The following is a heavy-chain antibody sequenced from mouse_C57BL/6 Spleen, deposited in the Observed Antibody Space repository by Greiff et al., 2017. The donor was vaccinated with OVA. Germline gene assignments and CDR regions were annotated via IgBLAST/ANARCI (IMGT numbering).Heavy chain of an antibody. Sequence: EVKLMESGAELVRPGASVKLSCTASGFNIKDDYMHWVKQRPEQGLEWIGWIDPENGDTEYASKFQGKATITADTSSNTAYLQLSSLTSEDTDVYYCTTATAQFYAMDYWGQGTSVTVSS. D-gene: IGHD3-2*02. CDR2: IDPENGDT. CDR3: TTATAQFYAMDY. V-gene: IGHV14-4*01. CDR1: GFNIKDDY. J-gene: IGHJ4*01.